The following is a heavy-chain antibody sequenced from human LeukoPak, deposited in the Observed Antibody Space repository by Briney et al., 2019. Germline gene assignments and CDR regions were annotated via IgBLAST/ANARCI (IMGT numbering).Heavy chain of an antibody. Sequence: SETLSLTCTVSGGSISSYYWSWIRQPPGKGLEWIGYIYYSGSTNYNPSLKSRVTISVDTSKNQFSLKLSSVTAADTAVYYCARHGCSGGSCYSGVLHWFDPWGQGTLVTVSS. CDR2: IYYSGST. D-gene: IGHD2-15*01. CDR3: ARHGCSGGSCYSGVLHWFDP. V-gene: IGHV4-59*08. CDR1: GGSISSYY. J-gene: IGHJ5*02.